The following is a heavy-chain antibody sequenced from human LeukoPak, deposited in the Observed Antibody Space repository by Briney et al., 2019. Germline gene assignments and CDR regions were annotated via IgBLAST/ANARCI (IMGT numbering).Heavy chain of an antibody. J-gene: IGHJ3*02. CDR1: GGTFSSYA. V-gene: IGHV1-69*06. Sequence: SVKVSCKASGGTFSSYAISWVRQAPGQGLEWMGGIIPIFGTANYAQKFQGRVTITADKSTSTAYMELSSLRSEDTAVYYCARTTVWGQWLTELTGALDIWGQGTMVTVSS. D-gene: IGHD6-19*01. CDR3: ARTTVWGQWLTELTGALDI. CDR2: IIPIFGTA.